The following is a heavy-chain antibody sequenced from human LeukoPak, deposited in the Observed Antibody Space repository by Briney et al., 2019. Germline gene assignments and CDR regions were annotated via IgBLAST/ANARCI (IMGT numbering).Heavy chain of an antibody. D-gene: IGHD6-6*01. V-gene: IGHV4-61*02. CDR1: GVSISSGSYY. Sequence: SQTLSLTCTVSGVSISSGSYYWSWIPPPAGTGLEWMGRIYTSGSTNYNPSLKSRFTISVDTSKNQFSLKLSSVTAADTAVYYCASLRDVIAARRGAYYFDYWGQGTLVTVSS. J-gene: IGHJ4*02. CDR3: ASLRDVIAARRGAYYFDY. CDR2: IYTSGST.